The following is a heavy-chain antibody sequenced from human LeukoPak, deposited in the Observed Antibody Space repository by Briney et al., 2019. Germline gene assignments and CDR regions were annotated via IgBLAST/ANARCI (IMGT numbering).Heavy chain of an antibody. CDR2: IYTSGST. V-gene: IGHV4-4*07. D-gene: IGHD1-7*01. J-gene: IGHJ4*02. CDR3: ARDLSVITGTTGYFDY. CDR1: GDSLTNYY. Sequence: SETLSLTCTVSGDSLTNYYRSWLRQPAGKGLEWLGRIYTSGSTNYNPSLKSRVTISVDKSKNQFSLKLSSVTAADTAVYYCARDLSVITGTTGYFDYWGQGTLVTVSS.